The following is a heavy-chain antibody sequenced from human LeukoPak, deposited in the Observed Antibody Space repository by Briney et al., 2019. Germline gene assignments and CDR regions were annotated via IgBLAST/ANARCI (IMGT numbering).Heavy chain of an antibody. CDR3: ARGWLQSGFDY. CDR1: GDSVSTNSVG. Sequence: SQTLSLTCAISGDSVSTNSVGCNWVRQSPSRGLEWLGRTYYNANWYNHYAVSVKSRIIINPDTAKNQFSLQLNSVTPEEKAVYYCARGWLQSGFDYWGQGTLVTVSS. V-gene: IGHV6-1*01. D-gene: IGHD5-24*01. CDR2: TYYNANWYN. J-gene: IGHJ4*02.